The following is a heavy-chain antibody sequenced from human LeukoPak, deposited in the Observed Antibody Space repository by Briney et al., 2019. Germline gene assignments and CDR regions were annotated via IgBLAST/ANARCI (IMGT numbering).Heavy chain of an antibody. CDR2: IYSGGST. Sequence: GGSLRLSCAASGFTVSSNYMSWVRRAPGKGLEWVSAIYSGGSTYYADSVKGRFTISRDNSKNTLYLQMNSLRAEDTAVYYCAREQIGGYCSSTSCPNWYDPWGQGTLVTVSS. V-gene: IGHV3-66*01. D-gene: IGHD2-2*01. CDR1: GFTVSSNY. J-gene: IGHJ5*02. CDR3: AREQIGGYCSSTSCPNWYDP.